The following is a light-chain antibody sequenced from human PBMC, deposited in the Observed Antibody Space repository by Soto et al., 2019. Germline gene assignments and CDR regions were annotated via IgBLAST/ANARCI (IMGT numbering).Light chain of an antibody. CDR1: QGIGDT. Sequence: EVVMRQSPATLSVSPGAGATLSCRASQGIGDTLAWYQHKPGQTPRLLSYDTSTRASGVPTRFSGSRSGAEFTPPIHSLQSEEFAVYYCQPYNKWPLTFGGGTKVDIK. CDR3: QPYNKWPLT. J-gene: IGKJ4*01. V-gene: IGKV3-15*01. CDR2: DTS.